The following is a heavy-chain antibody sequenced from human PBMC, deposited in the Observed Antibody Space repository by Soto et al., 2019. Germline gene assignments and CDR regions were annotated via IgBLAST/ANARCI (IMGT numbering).Heavy chain of an antibody. V-gene: IGHV1-18*01. D-gene: IGHD2-2*01. CDR2: ISAYNGNT. Sequence: QVQLVQSGAEVKKRGASVTVSCKASGYTFTSCGISWVRQAPGQGLEWMGWISAYNGNTNYAQKHQGRVTMTTNTSTRTAYMELRSLRSDDTAVYYWARGRRGSDQYPNFDYWGQGTLVTVSS. CDR1: GYTFTSCG. J-gene: IGHJ4*02. CDR3: ARGRRGSDQYPNFDY.